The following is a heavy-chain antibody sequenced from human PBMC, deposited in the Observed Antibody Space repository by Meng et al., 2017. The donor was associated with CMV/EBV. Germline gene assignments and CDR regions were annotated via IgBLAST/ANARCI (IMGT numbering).Heavy chain of an antibody. CDR2: IYYSGST. D-gene: IGHD3-3*01. Sequence: LRLSCTVSGGSISSGGYYWSWIRQHPGKGLEWIGYIYYSGSTYYNPSLKSRVTISVDMSKNQFSLKLSSVTAADTAVYYCARGALPGYDFWSGYYFHYFDYWGQGTLVTVSS. CDR1: GGSISSGGYY. CDR3: ARGALPGYDFWSGYYFHYFDY. J-gene: IGHJ4*02. V-gene: IGHV4-31*03.